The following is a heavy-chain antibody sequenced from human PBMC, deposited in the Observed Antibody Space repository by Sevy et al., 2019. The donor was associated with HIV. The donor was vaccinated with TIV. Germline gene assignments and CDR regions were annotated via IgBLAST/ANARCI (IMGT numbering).Heavy chain of an antibody. V-gene: IGHV3-7*01. CDR1: GLIFSGYW. Sequence: GGSLRLSCTASGLIFSGYWMSWVRQAPGKGLEWVAKFKPDGRGEYYVDPVKGRFTMSREKAKSSGYLQMNSLRGEDTALFYCARGRYRSGGSCYFDYWGQGTLVTVSS. J-gene: IGHJ4*02. CDR2: FKPDGRGE. D-gene: IGHD2-15*01. CDR3: ARGRYRSGGSCYFDY.